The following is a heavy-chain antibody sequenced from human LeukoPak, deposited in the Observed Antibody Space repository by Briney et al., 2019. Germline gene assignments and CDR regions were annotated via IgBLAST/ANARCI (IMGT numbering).Heavy chain of an antibody. V-gene: IGHV1-58*02. Sequence: ASVKVSCKASGFTFTSSAIQWVRQARGQRLEWIGSIVVGSGNTNYAHKFQERVTITRDMSTSTAYMELSSLRSEDTAVYYCARDPRHRLVWFGEETYYYYMDVWGKGTTVTISS. CDR3: ARDPRHRLVWFGEETYYYYMDV. J-gene: IGHJ6*03. D-gene: IGHD3-10*01. CDR1: GFTFTSSA. CDR2: IVVGSGNT.